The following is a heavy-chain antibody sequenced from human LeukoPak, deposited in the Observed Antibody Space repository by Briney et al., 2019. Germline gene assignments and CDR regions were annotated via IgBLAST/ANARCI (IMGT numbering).Heavy chain of an antibody. Sequence: SETLSLTCAVSGGSISSTNWWSWVRQPPGKGPEWIGEIYHSGGTNYNPSLKSRVTISVDKSTNQFSLNLSSVTAADTAVYYCARGFLSTFDIWGQGTMVTVSS. D-gene: IGHD3-16*02. J-gene: IGHJ3*02. V-gene: IGHV4-4*02. CDR2: IYHSGGT. CDR3: ARGFLSTFDI. CDR1: GGSISSTNW.